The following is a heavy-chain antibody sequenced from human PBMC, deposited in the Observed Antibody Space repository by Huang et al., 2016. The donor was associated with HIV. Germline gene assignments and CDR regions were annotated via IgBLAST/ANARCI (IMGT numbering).Heavy chain of an antibody. J-gene: IGHJ1*01. CDR3: ALKGDSSGWEYFRH. D-gene: IGHD6-19*01. CDR1: GFIFSNYG. V-gene: IGHV3-30*03. Sequence: QVQLVESGGGVVQPGRSLRLSCAASGFIFSNYGMHWVRQESGKGLEWVGLISYDGSNKYYTDSVKGRFSISRDNSKNTLYLQMNSLRAEDTAVYYCALKGDSSGWEYFRHWGQGTLVTVSS. CDR2: ISYDGSNK.